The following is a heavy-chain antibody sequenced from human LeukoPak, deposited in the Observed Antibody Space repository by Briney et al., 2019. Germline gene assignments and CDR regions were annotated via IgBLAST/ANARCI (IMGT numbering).Heavy chain of an antibody. CDR2: INTNTGNP. V-gene: IGHV7-4-1*02. CDR1: GYTFTRYA. Sequence: ASVKVSCKASGYTFTRYAMNWVRQAPGQGLEWMGWINTNTGNPTYAQGTTGRFVFSLDTSVSTAYLQISSLKAEDTAVYYCAREYDSSAYDVFDMWGQGTMVTVSS. D-gene: IGHD3-22*01. CDR3: AREYDSSAYDVFDM. J-gene: IGHJ3*02.